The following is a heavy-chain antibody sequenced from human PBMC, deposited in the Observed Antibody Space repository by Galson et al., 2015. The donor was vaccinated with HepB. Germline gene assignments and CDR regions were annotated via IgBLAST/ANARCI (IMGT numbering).Heavy chain of an antibody. CDR1: GYTFTSYG. D-gene: IGHD1-26*01. Sequence: SVKVSCKASGYTFTSYGITWVRQAPGQGPEWMGWISPYNGNTNYAQKLQGRVTMTTDTSTSTAYMDLWSLRSDDTAVYYCARGPYVPIVGALSPYYFDYWGQGTLVTVSS. CDR2: ISPYNGNT. J-gene: IGHJ4*02. CDR3: ARGPYVPIVGALSPYYFDY. V-gene: IGHV1-18*01.